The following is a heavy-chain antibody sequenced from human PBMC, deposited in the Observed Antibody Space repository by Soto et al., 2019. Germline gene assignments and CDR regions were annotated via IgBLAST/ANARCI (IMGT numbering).Heavy chain of an antibody. Sequence: QLQLQESGPGLVKPSETLSLTCTVSGGSISSSSYYWGWIRQPPGKGLEWIGSIYYSGSTYYNPSLKSRVTISVDTSKNQFSLKLSSVTAADTAVYYCARRRFGDYFDYWGQGTLVTVSS. J-gene: IGHJ4*02. D-gene: IGHD3-10*01. CDR2: IYYSGST. V-gene: IGHV4-39*01. CDR1: GGSISSSSYY. CDR3: ARRRFGDYFDY.